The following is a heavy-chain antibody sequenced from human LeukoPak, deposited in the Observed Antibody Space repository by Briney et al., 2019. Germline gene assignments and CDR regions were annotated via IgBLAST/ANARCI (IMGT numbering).Heavy chain of an antibody. CDR2: ISSSSSYT. CDR1: GFTFSDYY. D-gene: IGHD2-15*01. Sequence: GGSLRLSCAASGFTFSDYYMSWIRQAPGKGLEWASYISSSSSYTNYADSVKGRFTISRDNAKNSLYLQMNSLRAEDTAVYYCATAGYCSGGSCSDYYYYGMDVWGKGTTVTVSS. V-gene: IGHV3-11*06. J-gene: IGHJ6*04. CDR3: ATAGYCSGGSCSDYYYYGMDV.